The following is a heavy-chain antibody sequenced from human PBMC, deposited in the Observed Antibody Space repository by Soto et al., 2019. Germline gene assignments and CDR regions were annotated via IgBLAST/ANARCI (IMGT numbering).Heavy chain of an antibody. CDR1: GYTFTSYG. D-gene: IGHD2-21*02. CDR3: ARFQVVTPLDY. V-gene: IGHV1-18*01. CDR2: VSAYTDNT. Sequence: QVQLVQSGAEVKKPGASVKVSCKASGYTFTSYGISWVRQAPGQGLEWMGWVSAYTDNTNYAQHLQGRVTMTTDTSTTTAYMELRSLRSDDTAVYYCARFQVVTPLDYWGQGTLVTVSS. J-gene: IGHJ4*02.